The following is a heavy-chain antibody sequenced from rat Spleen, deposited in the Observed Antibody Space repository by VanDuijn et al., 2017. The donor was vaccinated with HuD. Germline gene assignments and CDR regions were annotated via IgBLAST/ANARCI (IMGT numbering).Heavy chain of an antibody. D-gene: IGHD1-12*02. V-gene: IGHV5-20*01. CDR1: GLSFSNYD. CDR2: ISYDGGNT. Sequence: EVQLVESGGGLVQPGRSMKLSCAASGLSFSNYDMAWVRQAPTKGLEWVASISYDGGNTYYGDSVKGRFTIFRENAKSSLYLQMDSLRSEDTATYYCTTGTSWDYDGTYCRPLDYWGQGVMVTVSS. CDR3: TTGTSWDYDGTYCRPLDY. J-gene: IGHJ2*01.